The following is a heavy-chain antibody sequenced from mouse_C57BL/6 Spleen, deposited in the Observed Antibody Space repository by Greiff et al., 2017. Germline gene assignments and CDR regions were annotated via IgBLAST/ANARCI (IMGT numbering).Heavy chain of an antibody. D-gene: IGHD2-4*01. CDR1: GFTFSSYG. J-gene: IGHJ4*01. V-gene: IGHV5-6*01. Sequence: EVQGVESGGDLVKPGGSLKLSCAASGFTFSSYGMSWVRQTPDKRLEWVATISRGGSYTYYPASVKGRFTISRDNAKNTLYLQMSSLKSEDTAMYYCAREIYDYDGTRYAMDYWGQGTSVTVSS. CDR3: AREIYDYDGTRYAMDY. CDR2: ISRGGSYT.